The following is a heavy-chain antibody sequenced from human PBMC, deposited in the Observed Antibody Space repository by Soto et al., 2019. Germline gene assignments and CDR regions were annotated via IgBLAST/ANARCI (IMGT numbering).Heavy chain of an antibody. CDR2: ISGSGGST. CDR1: GFTFSSYA. CDR3: AKRPGYSYGFYFDY. D-gene: IGHD5-18*01. Sequence: SGGSLRLSCAASGFTFSSYAMSWVRQAPGKGLEWVSAISGSGGSTYYADSVKGRFTISRDNSKNTLYLQMNSLRAEDTAVYYCAKRPGYSYGFYFDYWGQGTLVTVSS. V-gene: IGHV3-23*01. J-gene: IGHJ4*02.